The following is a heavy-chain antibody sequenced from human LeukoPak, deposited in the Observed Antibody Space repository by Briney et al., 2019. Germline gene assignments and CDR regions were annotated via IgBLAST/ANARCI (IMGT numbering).Heavy chain of an antibody. CDR1: GYTFTGYC. CDR3: ARCGDYLEYNWFDP. Sequence: ASVKVSCKASGYTFTGYCMHWVRQAPGQGLEWMGWISAYNGNTNYAQKLQGRVTMTTDTSTSTAYMELRGLRSDDTAVYYCARCGDYLEYNWFDPWGQGTLVTVSS. D-gene: IGHD4-17*01. V-gene: IGHV1-18*04. CDR2: ISAYNGNT. J-gene: IGHJ5*02.